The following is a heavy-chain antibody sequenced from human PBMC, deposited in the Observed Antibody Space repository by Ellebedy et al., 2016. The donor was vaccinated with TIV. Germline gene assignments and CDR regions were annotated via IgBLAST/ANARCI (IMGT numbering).Heavy chain of an antibody. V-gene: IGHV4-39*07. J-gene: IGHJ4*02. D-gene: IGHD6-13*01. CDR3: VRGLGIARY. CDR2: FYYSGST. Sequence: MPSETLSLTCSVSGGSIRSSTYYRGWIRPPPGKGLEWIGSFYYSGSTYYNPSLKSRVTISVDTPNNQFSLKLSSVTAADTAVYYCVRGLGIARYWGQGDLVTVSS. CDR1: GGSIRSSTYY.